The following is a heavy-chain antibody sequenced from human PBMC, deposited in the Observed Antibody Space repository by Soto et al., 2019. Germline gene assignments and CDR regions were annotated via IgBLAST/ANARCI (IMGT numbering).Heavy chain of an antibody. V-gene: IGHV3-30-3*01. Sequence: PGGSLRLSCAASGFTFSSYAMHWVRQAPGKGLEWVAVISYDGSNKYYADSVKGRFTISRDNSKNTLYLQMNSLRAEDTAVYYCASPPGYSSGWYDQAGSPYYFDYWGQGTLVTVSS. CDR3: ASPPGYSSGWYDQAGSPYYFDY. CDR2: ISYDGSNK. J-gene: IGHJ4*02. CDR1: GFTFSSYA. D-gene: IGHD6-19*01.